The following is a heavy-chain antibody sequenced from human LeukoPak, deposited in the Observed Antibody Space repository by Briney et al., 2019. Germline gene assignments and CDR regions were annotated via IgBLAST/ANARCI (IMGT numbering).Heavy chain of an antibody. CDR3: AKGGYSNFDY. J-gene: IGHJ4*02. CDR2: ISGSGGST. Sequence: PGGSLRLSCAASGFTFSYYGMSWVRQAPGKGLEWVSAISGSGGSTYYADSVKGRFTISRDNSKNTLYRQMNSLRAEDTAVYYRAKGGYSNFDYWGQGTLVTVSS. CDR1: GFTFSYYG. V-gene: IGHV3-23*01. D-gene: IGHD4-11*01.